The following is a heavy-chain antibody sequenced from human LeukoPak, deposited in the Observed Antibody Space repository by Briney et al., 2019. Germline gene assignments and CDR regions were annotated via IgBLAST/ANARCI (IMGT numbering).Heavy chain of an antibody. D-gene: IGHD2-2*01. V-gene: IGHV1-69*13. CDR3: AREYQLLSQPRSTWLDP. Sequence: GASVKVSCKASGGTFSSYAISWVRQAPGQGLEWMGGIIPIFGTANYAQKFQGRGTITADESTSTAYMELSSLRSEDTAVYYCAREYQLLSQPRSTWLDPWGQGTMVTVSS. CDR1: GGTFSSYA. CDR2: IIPIFGTA. J-gene: IGHJ5*02.